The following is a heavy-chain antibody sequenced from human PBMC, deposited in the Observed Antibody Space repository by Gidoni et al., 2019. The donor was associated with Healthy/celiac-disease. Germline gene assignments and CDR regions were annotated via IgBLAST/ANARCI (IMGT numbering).Heavy chain of an antibody. D-gene: IGHD2-2*02. V-gene: IGHV3-33*01. CDR1: GFTFGSSG. Sequence: QVQLVESGGGVVQPGRSLRLSCAASGFTFGSSGMHLVGQAPGKGLEGGAVIWYDVSKQYYADSVKGRFTISRDKSKNTRYLQMNSLRAEDTAVYYCARDFPYCSSTSCYTTEAFDYWGQGTLVTVSS. CDR3: ARDFPYCSSTSCYTTEAFDY. J-gene: IGHJ4*02. CDR2: IWYDVSKQ.